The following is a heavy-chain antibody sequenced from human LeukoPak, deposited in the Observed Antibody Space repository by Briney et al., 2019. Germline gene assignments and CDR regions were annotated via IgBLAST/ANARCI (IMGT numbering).Heavy chain of an antibody. CDR3: ARGAGYGLFYYYMDV. J-gene: IGHJ6*03. CDR1: GGSFSGYY. Sequence: PSETLSLTCAAYGGSFSGYYWSWIRQPPGKGLEWIGEINHSGSTNYNPSLKSRVTISVDTSKNQFSLKLSSVTAADTAVYYCARGAGYGLFYYYMDVWGKGTTVTVSS. D-gene: IGHD5-18*01. CDR2: INHSGST. V-gene: IGHV4-34*01.